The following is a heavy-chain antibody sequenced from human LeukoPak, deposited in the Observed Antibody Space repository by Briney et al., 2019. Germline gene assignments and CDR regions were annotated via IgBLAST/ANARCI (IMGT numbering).Heavy chain of an antibody. D-gene: IGHD1-1*01. J-gene: IGHJ6*03. Sequence: PGGSLRLSCAASGFTFSRFGMSWVRQAPGKGLEWVSYISSSGSTIYYADSVKGRFTISRDNAKNSLYLQMNSLRAEDTALYYCAREVLIDSYFYYMDVWGKGTTVTVSS. CDR3: AREVLIDSYFYYMDV. CDR2: ISSSGSTI. V-gene: IGHV3-48*04. CDR1: GFTFSRFG.